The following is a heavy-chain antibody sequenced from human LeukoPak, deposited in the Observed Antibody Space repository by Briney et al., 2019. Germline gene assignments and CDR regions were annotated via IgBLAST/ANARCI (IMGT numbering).Heavy chain of an antibody. V-gene: IGHV4-59*11. Sequence: PSETLSLTCTVSGGSISGHYWSWIRQPPGKEPEWIGFIYYTGRTRYNLSLQRRVTISADTSKNHFSLKLTSMTAADAATYYCARLLDNDSSGDSDTFDVWGQGTKVTVSS. J-gene: IGHJ3*01. CDR1: GGSISGHY. D-gene: IGHD3-22*01. CDR3: ARLLDNDSSGDSDTFDV. CDR2: IYYTGRT.